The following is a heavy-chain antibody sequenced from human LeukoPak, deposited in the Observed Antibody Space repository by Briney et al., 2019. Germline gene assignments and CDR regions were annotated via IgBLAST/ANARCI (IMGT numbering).Heavy chain of an antibody. CDR2: SSVNNVNK. Sequence: ASVKVSCKASGYTFNSYGINWLRQAPGHGPEWMGRSSVNNVNKNYVEKCQGRVTMTTDTPTSTAYMELRSLRPDDTAVYYCARDQSPLNGGCSEGEVCDCWGQGTLVTVSS. CDR3: ARDQSPLNGGCSEGEVCDC. D-gene: IGHD5-12*01. J-gene: IGHJ4*02. CDR1: GYTFNSYG. V-gene: IGHV1-18*01.